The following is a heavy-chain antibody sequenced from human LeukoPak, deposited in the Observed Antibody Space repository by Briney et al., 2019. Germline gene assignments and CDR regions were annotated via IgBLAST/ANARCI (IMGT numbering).Heavy chain of an antibody. CDR2: IFYSGST. Sequence: SETLSLTCTVSGGSISTSNYYWGWIRQPPGKGLEWIGNIFYSGSTYYGPSLKSRLTISLDTSRNQFSLKLSSVTAADTAVYYCARLWVAAKGSYYYYYMDVWGKGTTVTISS. V-gene: IGHV4-39*07. CDR1: GGSISTSNYY. J-gene: IGHJ6*03. D-gene: IGHD2-15*01. CDR3: ARLWVAAKGSYYYYYMDV.